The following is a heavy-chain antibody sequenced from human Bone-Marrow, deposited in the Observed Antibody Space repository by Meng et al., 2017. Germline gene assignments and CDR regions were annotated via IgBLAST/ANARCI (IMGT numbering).Heavy chain of an antibody. V-gene: IGHV3-7*01. D-gene: IGHD3-3*01. Sequence: GESLKISCAASGFTFSSYWMSWVRQAPGKGLEWVANMKKDGSEKYYVDSVKGRFTISRDNSKNTLYLQMNSLRAEDTAVYYCARDHSDFWSGYQRYYGMDVWGQGTTVTVSS. CDR1: GFTFSSYW. CDR3: ARDHSDFWSGYQRYYGMDV. CDR2: MKKDGSEK. J-gene: IGHJ6*02.